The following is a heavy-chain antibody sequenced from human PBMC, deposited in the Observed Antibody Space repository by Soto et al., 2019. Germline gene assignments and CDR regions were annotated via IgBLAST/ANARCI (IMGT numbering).Heavy chain of an antibody. D-gene: IGHD3-9*01. CDR1: GYTFTSYG. J-gene: IGHJ6*02. Sequence: ASVKVSCKASGYTFTSYGISWVRQAPGQGLEWMGWISAYNGNTNYAQKLQGRVTMTTDTSTSTAYMELRSLRSDDTAVYYCAREGHYDILTGYLPYYYYYGMDVWGQVTTVTVSS. CDR3: AREGHYDILTGYLPYYYYYGMDV. V-gene: IGHV1-18*04. CDR2: ISAYNGNT.